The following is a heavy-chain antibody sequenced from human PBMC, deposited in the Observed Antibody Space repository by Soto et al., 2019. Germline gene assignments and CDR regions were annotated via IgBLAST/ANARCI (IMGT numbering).Heavy chain of an antibody. CDR1: GFTFSSYG. CDR2: ISYDRSNK. CDR3: AKEYYGDYGAMDY. D-gene: IGHD4-17*01. V-gene: IGHV3-30*18. Sequence: QVQLVESGGGVVQPGRSLRLSCAASGFTFSSYGMHWVRQAPGKGLEWVAVISYDRSNKYYADSVKGRFTISRDNSKNTLYLQMNSLRAEDTAVYYCAKEYYGDYGAMDYWGQGTLVTVSS. J-gene: IGHJ4*02.